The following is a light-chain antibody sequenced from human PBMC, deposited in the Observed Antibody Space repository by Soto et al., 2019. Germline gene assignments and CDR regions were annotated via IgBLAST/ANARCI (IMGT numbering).Light chain of an antibody. CDR1: QSVSSY. Sequence: EIVLTQSPATLSLSPGERATLSCRASQSVSSYLAWYQQKPGQAPRLLIYDASNRATGIPARFSGSGSGTDFTLTISSLEPEYFAVYYCQQRSNGVTFGPGTKVDIK. CDR3: QQRSNGVT. CDR2: DAS. J-gene: IGKJ3*01. V-gene: IGKV3-11*01.